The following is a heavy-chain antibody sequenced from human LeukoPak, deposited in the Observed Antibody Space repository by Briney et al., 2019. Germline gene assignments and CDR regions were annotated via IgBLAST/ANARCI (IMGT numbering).Heavy chain of an antibody. D-gene: IGHD5-12*01. CDR3: ARDSVATGDAFDI. J-gene: IGHJ3*02. Sequence: PSETLSLTCAVSGGSISSGGYSWGWIRQPPGKGLEWIGYIYHSGSTYYNPSLKSRVTISVDRSKNQFSLKLSSVTAADTAVYYCARDSVATGDAFDIWGQGTMVTVSS. CDR2: IYHSGST. CDR1: GGSISSGGYS. V-gene: IGHV4-30-2*01.